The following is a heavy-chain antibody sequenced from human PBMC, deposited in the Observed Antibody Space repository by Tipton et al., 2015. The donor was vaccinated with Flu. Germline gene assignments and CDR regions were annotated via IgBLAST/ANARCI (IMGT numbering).Heavy chain of an antibody. Sequence: VQLVQSGAEVKQPGASVKLSCKASGYTFTKHGISWVRQAPGQGLEWMGGIVPIFGIANSAQKFQGRVTITADESTTTVYMELGSLRSEDTAVYYCARTTFSSGELDYDYYYMDVWGRGTMVTVSS. V-gene: IGHV1-69*01. CDR2: IVPIFGIA. J-gene: IGHJ6*03. CDR1: GYTFTKHG. CDR3: ARTTFSSGELDYDYYYMDV. D-gene: IGHD3-10*01.